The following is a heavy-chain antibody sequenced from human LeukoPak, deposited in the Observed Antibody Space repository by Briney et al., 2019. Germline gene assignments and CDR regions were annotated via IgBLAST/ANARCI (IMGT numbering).Heavy chain of an antibody. CDR2: IKQDGSEQ. CDR1: GCIFSGYW. V-gene: IGHV3-7*01. Sequence: GGSLRLSCAASGCIFSGYWMNWVRQAPGKGLEWVANIKQDGSEQHYVDSVRGRFTISRDNAKNSLYLQMNSLRVEDTAVYYCARDGFVGAADYWGQGTLVTVSS. CDR3: ARDGFVGAADY. D-gene: IGHD6-13*01. J-gene: IGHJ4*02.